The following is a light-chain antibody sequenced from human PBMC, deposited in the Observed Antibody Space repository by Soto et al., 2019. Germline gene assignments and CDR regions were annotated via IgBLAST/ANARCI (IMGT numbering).Light chain of an antibody. J-gene: IGKJ4*01. V-gene: IGKV1-6*01. CDR1: QGIGND. CDR2: AAS. Sequence: AIQLTQSPSSLSASVGDRVTITCRASQGIGNDLVWFQQKPGKAPILLIYAASTLQSGVPPRFSGSGSGTDFTLTISSLQAEDFATYYCLQDYTYPRNFGGGTKVDIK. CDR3: LQDYTYPRN.